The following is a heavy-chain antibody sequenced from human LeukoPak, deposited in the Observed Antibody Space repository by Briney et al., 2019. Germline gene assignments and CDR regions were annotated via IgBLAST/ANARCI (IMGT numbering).Heavy chain of an antibody. CDR3: ARDRGARIGYFYYYFYIDV. CDR1: GGTFNNYA. CDR2: IIPIFGTA. D-gene: IGHD3-3*01. V-gene: IGHV1-69*13. J-gene: IGHJ6*03. Sequence: GASVKVSCKASGGTFNNYAISWVRQAPGQGLEWMGGIIPIFGTANYAQKFQGRVTVTADESTSTAYIELSSLRSEDTAVYYCARDRGARIGYFYYYFYIDVWGKGTTVTVSS.